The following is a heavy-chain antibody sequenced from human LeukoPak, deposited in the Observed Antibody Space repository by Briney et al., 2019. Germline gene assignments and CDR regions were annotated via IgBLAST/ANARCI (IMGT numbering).Heavy chain of an antibody. CDR3: ARHAPNWVIDY. D-gene: IGHD7-27*01. CDR2: INHSGST. Sequence: PSETLSLTCAVYGGSFSGYYWSWIRQPPGKGLEWIGEINHSGSTNYNPSLKSRVTISVDTSKNQFSLKLSSVTAADTAVYYCARHAPNWVIDYWGQGTLVTVSS. CDR1: GGSFSGYY. V-gene: IGHV4-34*01. J-gene: IGHJ4*02.